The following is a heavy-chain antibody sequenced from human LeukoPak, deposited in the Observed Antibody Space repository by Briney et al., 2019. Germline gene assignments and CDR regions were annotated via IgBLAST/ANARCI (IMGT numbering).Heavy chain of an antibody. V-gene: IGHV1-18*01. CDR1: GYTCTSFY. J-gene: IGHJ4*02. CDR3: TRGYGGWPTYIDY. Sequence: ASVKVSCKASGYTCTSFYITWVRQAPGQGLEWLGWISADSGSTNYAQRFQGRVTMTIDRSTSTAYMGLRSLRYDDTAVYWCTRGYGGWPTYIDYWGQGSLVIVSS. CDR2: ISADSGST. D-gene: IGHD3-16*01.